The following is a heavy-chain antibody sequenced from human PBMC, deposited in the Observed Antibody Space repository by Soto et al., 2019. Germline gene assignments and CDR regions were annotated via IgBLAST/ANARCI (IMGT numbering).Heavy chain of an antibody. Sequence: GSSGKVSYKASVYTLATFFMHCVRQAPGQGLEWMGVINPGYPAGRSTTYAQKFQGRVTMTTDTSTSTVYMELSRLRSDVMALYPCATDGILTGPTSGMVVWS. J-gene: IGHJ6*02. V-gene: IGHV1-46*03. CDR1: VYTLATFF. CDR2: INPGYPAGRST. CDR3: ATDGILTGPTSGMVV. D-gene: IGHD3-9*01.